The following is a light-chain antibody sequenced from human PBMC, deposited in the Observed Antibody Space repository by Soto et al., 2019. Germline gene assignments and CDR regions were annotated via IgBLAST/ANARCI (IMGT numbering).Light chain of an antibody. Sequence: WYQQRPGKSPKLRIYEAASLDVGVPSRFSGSGSGTEFTLTISSLQPDDFATYYCQQYNTLWTLGQGTKVDTK. CDR2: EAA. CDR3: QQYNTLWT. J-gene: IGKJ1*01. V-gene: IGKV1-5*03.